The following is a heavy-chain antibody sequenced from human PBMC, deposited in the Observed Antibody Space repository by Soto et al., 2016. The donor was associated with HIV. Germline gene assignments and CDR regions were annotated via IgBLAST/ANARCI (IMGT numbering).Heavy chain of an antibody. D-gene: IGHD3-16*01. V-gene: IGHV3-15*01. CDR3: TTHLYPT. CDR2: IKSKTDGGPT. Sequence: EVQLVESGGGLVKPGGSLRLSCAASGFSFSKAWMSWVRQPPGKGLEWVGRIKSKTDGGPTDYAAPVKGRFTISRDDSKNTLYLQMNSLKTEDTAVYYCTTHLYPTWGQGTLVTVSS. CDR1: GFSFSKAW. J-gene: IGHJ5*02.